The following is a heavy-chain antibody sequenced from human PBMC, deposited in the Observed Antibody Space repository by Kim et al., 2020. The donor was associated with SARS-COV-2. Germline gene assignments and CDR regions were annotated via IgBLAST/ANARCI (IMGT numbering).Heavy chain of an antibody. Sequence: GGSLRLSCAASGFTFSSYSMNWVRQAPGKGLEWVSSISSSSSNTYYADSVKGRFTISRDNAKNSLYLQMNSLRAEDTAVYYCASLVSGNDYGDYAWNQNAFDIWGQGTMVTVSS. D-gene: IGHD4-17*01. CDR1: GFTFSSYS. J-gene: IGHJ3*02. V-gene: IGHV3-21*01. CDR2: ISSSSSNT. CDR3: ASLVSGNDYGDYAWNQNAFDI.